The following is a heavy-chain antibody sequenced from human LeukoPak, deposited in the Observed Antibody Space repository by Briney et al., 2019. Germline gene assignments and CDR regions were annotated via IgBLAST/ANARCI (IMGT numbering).Heavy chain of an antibody. J-gene: IGHJ6*02. CDR3: VKSGWYGHRARRRVAYGMDV. CDR1: GGSFSGYY. D-gene: IGHD2-15*01. Sequence: ASETLSPTCAVYGGSFSGYYWSWIRQPPGKGLEWIGEINHSGSTNYNPSLKSRVTISVDTSKNQFSLKLSSVTAADTAVYYCVKSGWYGHRARRRVAYGMDVWGQGTTVTVSS. V-gene: IGHV4-34*01. CDR2: INHSGST.